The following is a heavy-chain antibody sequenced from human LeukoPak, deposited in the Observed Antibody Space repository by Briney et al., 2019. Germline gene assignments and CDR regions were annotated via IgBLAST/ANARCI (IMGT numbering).Heavy chain of an antibody. D-gene: IGHD3-22*01. Sequence: SETLSLTCTVSGYSISSDYYWGWIRQPPGKGLEWIGNIYHRGTTYYNPSLKSRVTISVDTSKNQFSLKLSSVTAADTAVYYCARLGAPSINYYDDRGHFDLWGRGTLVTVSS. CDR3: ARLGAPSINYYDDRGHFDL. V-gene: IGHV4-38-2*02. CDR1: GYSISSDYY. J-gene: IGHJ2*01. CDR2: IYHRGTT.